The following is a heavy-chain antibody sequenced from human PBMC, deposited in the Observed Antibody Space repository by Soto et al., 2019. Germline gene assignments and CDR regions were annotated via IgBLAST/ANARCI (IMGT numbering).Heavy chain of an antibody. D-gene: IGHD2-2*01. CDR1: GYTFTSYG. Sequence: QVQLVQSGAEVKKPGASVKVSCKASGYTFTSYGISWVRQAPGQGLEWMGWISAHNGNTKYAQKTQXXXTXXTDTSTSTAYMELSSLRSDDTAVYYCARDGPPMDYWGQGTLVTVSS. CDR3: ARDGPPMDY. CDR2: ISAHNGNT. J-gene: IGHJ4*02. V-gene: IGHV1-18*01.